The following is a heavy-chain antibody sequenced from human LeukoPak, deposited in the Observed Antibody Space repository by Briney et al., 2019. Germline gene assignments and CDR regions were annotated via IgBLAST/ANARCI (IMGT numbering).Heavy chain of an antibody. V-gene: IGHV3-48*03. CDR2: ISSSGSTI. D-gene: IGHD2/OR15-2a*01. CDR1: GFTFSSYE. J-gene: IGHJ4*02. CDR3: VRDLRRFDTAVITYFDY. Sequence: GGSLRLSCAASGFTFSSYEMNWVRQAPGKGLEWVSYISSSGSTIYYADSVKGRFTISRDDANNSLYLQLNSLGAEDTAVYYCVRDLRRFDTAVITYFDYWGQGTLVTVSS.